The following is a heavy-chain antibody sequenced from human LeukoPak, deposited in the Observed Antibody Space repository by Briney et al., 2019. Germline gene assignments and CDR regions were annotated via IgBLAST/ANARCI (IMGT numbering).Heavy chain of an antibody. CDR3: ARSYGRGAFDI. Sequence: SETLSLTCTVSGGFISSYYWSWIRQPPGKGLEWIGYIYYSGSTNYNPSLKSRVTISVDTSKNQFSLKLSSVTAADTAVYYCARSYGRGAFDIWGQGTMVTVSS. CDR1: GGFISSYY. V-gene: IGHV4-59*08. J-gene: IGHJ3*02. D-gene: IGHD5-18*01. CDR2: IYYSGST.